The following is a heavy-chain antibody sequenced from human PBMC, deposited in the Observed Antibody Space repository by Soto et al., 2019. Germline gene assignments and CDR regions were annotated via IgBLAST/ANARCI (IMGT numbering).Heavy chain of an antibody. Sequence: PSETLSLTCTVSGGSVSSSSYYWGWIRQPPRKGLEWIGSIYYSGRTYYNPSLKSRVTISLDTSKNQFSLRLNSVTAADAALYYCAAGDYSGSGRYDNGWSEYWGQGTLVTVSS. J-gene: IGHJ4*02. CDR3: AAGDYSGSGRYDNGWSEY. V-gene: IGHV4-39*01. D-gene: IGHD3-10*01. CDR1: GGSVSSSSYY. CDR2: IYYSGRT.